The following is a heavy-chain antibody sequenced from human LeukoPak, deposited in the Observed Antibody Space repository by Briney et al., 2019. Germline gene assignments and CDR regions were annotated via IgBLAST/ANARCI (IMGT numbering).Heavy chain of an antibody. D-gene: IGHD1-1*01. Sequence: GGSLRLSCAASGFTFSSYGMHWVRQAPGKGLEWVAVIWYDGSNKYYADSVKGRFTISRENAKKSLYLQVSSLRVEDTAVYSCVLGAYWNDDKNAFHIWGPGTMVTVSS. V-gene: IGHV3-33*01. CDR3: VLGAYWNDDKNAFHI. CDR2: IWYDGSNK. J-gene: IGHJ3*02. CDR1: GFTFSSYG.